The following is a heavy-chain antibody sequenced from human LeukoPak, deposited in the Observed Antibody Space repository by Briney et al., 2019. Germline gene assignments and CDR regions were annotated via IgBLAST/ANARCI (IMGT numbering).Heavy chain of an antibody. D-gene: IGHD4-23*01. J-gene: IGHJ4*02. CDR3: ARGGGLRVVRQHRYFDY. CDR1: GDSISSYY. V-gene: IGHV4-59*08. CDR2: IYYSGST. Sequence: SETLSLTCTVSGDSISSYYWSWIRQPPGKGLEWLGYIYYSGSTYYNPSLKSRVTISVDTSKNQFSLKLSSVTAADTAVYYCARGGGLRVVRQHRYFDYWGQGTLVTVSS.